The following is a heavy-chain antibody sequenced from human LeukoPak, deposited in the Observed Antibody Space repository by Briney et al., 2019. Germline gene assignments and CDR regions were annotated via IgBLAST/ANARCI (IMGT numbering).Heavy chain of an antibody. Sequence: PSETLSLTCTVSGGSISSGDYYWSWLRQPPGKGLEWIGYIYYSGSTYYTPSLRGRVTISVDTSKNQFSLNLSSVTAADTAVYYCARGYSLDYWGQGTLVTVSS. CDR1: GGSISSGDYY. CDR2: IYYSGST. J-gene: IGHJ4*02. CDR3: ARGYSLDY. D-gene: IGHD5-18*01. V-gene: IGHV4-30-4*01.